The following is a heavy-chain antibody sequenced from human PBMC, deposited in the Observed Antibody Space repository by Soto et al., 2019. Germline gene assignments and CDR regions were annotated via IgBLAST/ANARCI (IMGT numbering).Heavy chain of an antibody. CDR3: AREPVRRLQGPDYYYYGMDV. D-gene: IGHD6-25*01. CDR2: ISHDGSDK. J-gene: IGHJ6*02. V-gene: IGHV3-30-3*01. Sequence: QVQLVESGGGVVQPGRSLRLSCAASRFTFSSYAMHWVRQGPGKGLEWVAAISHDGSDKYYVDSGKGRFTISRDNYKNALYLRMNSLRVEDTAVYYCAREPVRRLQGPDYYYYGMDVWGQGTTVTVSS. CDR1: RFTFSSYA.